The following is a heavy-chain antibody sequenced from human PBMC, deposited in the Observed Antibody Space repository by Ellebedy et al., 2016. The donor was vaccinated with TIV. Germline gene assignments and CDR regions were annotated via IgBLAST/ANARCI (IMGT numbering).Heavy chain of an antibody. CDR2: IIPIFGTA. D-gene: IGHD2-15*01. Sequence: AASVKVSCKASGGTFSSYAISWARQAPGQGLEWMGGIIPIFGTANYAQKFQGRITITADESTSTAYMELSSLRSEDTAVYYCARLPWGSGSNGLDPWGRGTLVIVSS. J-gene: IGHJ5*02. V-gene: IGHV1-69*13. CDR3: ARLPWGSGSNGLDP. CDR1: GGTFSSYA.